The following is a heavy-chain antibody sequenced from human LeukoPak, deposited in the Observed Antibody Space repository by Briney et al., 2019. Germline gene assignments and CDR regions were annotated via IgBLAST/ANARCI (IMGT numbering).Heavy chain of an antibody. CDR2: VWYDGSNK. D-gene: IGHD3-10*01. CDR1: GFTFSSYG. CDR3: ARAYYYGSGRVFDY. V-gene: IGHV3-33*01. J-gene: IGHJ4*02. Sequence: GGSLRLSCVASGFTFSSYGMHWVRQAPGKGLEWVAVVWYDGSNKNYADSVKGRFTISRDNSKNTLYLQMNSLRAEDTAVYYCARAYYYGSGRVFDYWGQGTLVTVSS.